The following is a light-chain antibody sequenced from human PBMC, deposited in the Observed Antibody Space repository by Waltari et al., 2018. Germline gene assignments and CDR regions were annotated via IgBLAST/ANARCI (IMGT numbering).Light chain of an antibody. CDR3: SSYAGSNKGV. Sequence: QSALTQPPSASGSPGQSVTISCTGTSSDVGGYNYVSWYQQHPGKAPKLMIYEVTKRPSGFPDRCPGSNAGNPASLTVSGLQAEDEADYYCSSYAGSNKGVFGGGTKLTVL. J-gene: IGLJ3*02. CDR1: SSDVGGYNY. V-gene: IGLV2-8*01. CDR2: EVT.